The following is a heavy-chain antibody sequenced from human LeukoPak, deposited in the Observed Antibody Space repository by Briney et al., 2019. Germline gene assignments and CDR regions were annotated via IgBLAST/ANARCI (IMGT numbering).Heavy chain of an antibody. Sequence: PSETLSLTCTVSGGSISSSTYYWGWIRQPPGKGLEWIGSIYYSGNTFYNPSLKSRVTISVDTSKNHFSLRLSSVTAADTAVYYCAGCFGSGNYRPHAFEIWGQGTMVTVSS. CDR2: IYYSGNT. CDR3: AGCFGSGNYRPHAFEI. D-gene: IGHD3-10*01. CDR1: GGSISSSTYY. J-gene: IGHJ3*02. V-gene: IGHV4-39*02.